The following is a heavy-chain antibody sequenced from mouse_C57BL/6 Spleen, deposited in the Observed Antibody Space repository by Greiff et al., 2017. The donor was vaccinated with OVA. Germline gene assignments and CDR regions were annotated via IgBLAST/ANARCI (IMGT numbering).Heavy chain of an antibody. J-gene: IGHJ2*01. V-gene: IGHV5-4*01. CDR2: ISDGGSYT. CDR1: GFTFSSYA. Sequence: EVKVVESGGGLVKPGGSLKLSCAASGFTFSSYAMSWVRQTPEKRLEWVATISDGGSYTYYPDNVKGRFTISRDNAKNNLYLQMSHLKSEDTAMYDCARDYYGSRWYFDYWGQGTTLTVSS. CDR3: ARDYYGSRWYFDY. D-gene: IGHD1-1*01.